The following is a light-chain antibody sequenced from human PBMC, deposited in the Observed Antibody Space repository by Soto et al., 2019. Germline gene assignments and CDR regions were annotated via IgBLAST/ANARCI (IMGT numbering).Light chain of an antibody. CDR1: QGVRSD. CDR2: GAS. CDR3: QQYSKWPLA. V-gene: IGKV3-15*01. Sequence: EIAMTQSPDTLSVSPGDRATLSCRASQGVRSDLAWYQQKAGQSPRLLIYGASTRAAETPARFSGSGSETEFTLTISSLQSEDFAVYYCQQYSKWPLALGGVTKVDIK. J-gene: IGKJ4*01.